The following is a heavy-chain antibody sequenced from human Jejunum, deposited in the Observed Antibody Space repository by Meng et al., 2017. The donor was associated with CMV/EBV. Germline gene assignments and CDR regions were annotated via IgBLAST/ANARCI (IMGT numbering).Heavy chain of an antibody. CDR3: VGNYDVHLNWFDP. J-gene: IGHJ5*02. V-gene: IGHV4-30-4*01. CDR2: IYDSGAT. Sequence: GDSITNNLYYWNWIRQTPGKGLEWIGYIYDSGATHYNPSLKGRATMSVDTSKNQFSLNLKSVTATDTAIYYCVGNYDVHLNWFDPCGRGTLVTVSS. D-gene: IGHD3-10*02. CDR1: GDSITNNLYY.